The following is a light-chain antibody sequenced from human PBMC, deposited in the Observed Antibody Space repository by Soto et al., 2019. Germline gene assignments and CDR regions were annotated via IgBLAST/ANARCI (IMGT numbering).Light chain of an antibody. Sequence: EIVMTQSPAALSVSPGERATLSCRASQSVSSRLAWYQQKRGQAPRLLIYDASTRATGIPARFSGSGSGTEFNLTIRSLQSEDFAIYYCRHYNNWPQETFGRGTKGDIX. CDR3: RHYNNWPQET. CDR2: DAS. J-gene: IGKJ1*01. V-gene: IGKV3-15*01. CDR1: QSVSSR.